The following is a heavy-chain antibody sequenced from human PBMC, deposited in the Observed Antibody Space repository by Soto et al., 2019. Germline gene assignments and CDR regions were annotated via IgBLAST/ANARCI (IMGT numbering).Heavy chain of an antibody. CDR3: ARQVVVVAATGGYYYYGMDV. Sequence: GESLKISCQTSGYSFTTYWIAWVRQMPGKGLEWMGIIYPGDSDTRYSPSFQGQVTISADKSISTAYLQWSSLKASDTAMYYCARQVVVVAATGGYYYYGMDVWGQGTTVTVSS. CDR2: IYPGDSDT. CDR1: GYSFTTYW. V-gene: IGHV5-51*01. D-gene: IGHD2-15*01. J-gene: IGHJ6*02.